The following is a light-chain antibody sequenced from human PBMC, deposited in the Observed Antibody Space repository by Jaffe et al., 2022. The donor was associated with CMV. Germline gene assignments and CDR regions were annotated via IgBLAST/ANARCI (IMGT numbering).Light chain of an antibody. CDR1: QVISNS. CDR3: QQYYSFPQT. J-gene: IGKJ1*01. Sequence: DFQMTQSPSSLSASVGDRVTITCRASQVISNSLAWYQQKLGQAPKLLLYAASRLEGGVPSRFSGSGSGTDFTLTISSLQPEDFATYYCQQYYSFPQTFGQGTKVEIK. CDR2: AAS. V-gene: IGKV1-NL1*01.